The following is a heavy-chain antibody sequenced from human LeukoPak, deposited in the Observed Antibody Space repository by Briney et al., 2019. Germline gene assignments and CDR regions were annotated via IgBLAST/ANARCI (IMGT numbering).Heavy chain of an antibody. CDR2: ITGGGGVT. CDR3: AKTSGWPYYFDY. V-gene: IGHV3-23*01. CDR1: GFTFSSYG. Sequence: GGSLRLSCAASGFTFSSYGMSWVRQAPGKGLEWVSAITGGGGVTYYADSVKGRFTISRDNSKNTLYLQMNGLRAEDTALYYCAKTSGWPYYFDYWGQGTLVTLSS. D-gene: IGHD6-19*01. J-gene: IGHJ4*02.